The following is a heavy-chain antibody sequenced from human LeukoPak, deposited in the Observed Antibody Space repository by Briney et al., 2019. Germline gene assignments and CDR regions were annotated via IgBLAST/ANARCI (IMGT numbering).Heavy chain of an antibody. V-gene: IGHV1-2*02. J-gene: IGHJ4*02. CDR2: INPSSGGT. CDR1: GYTFTGYY. Sequence: GASVKVSCKASGYTFTGYYLNWVRQAPGQGLEWMGWINPSSGGTNCAQKFQGRVSMTRDTSISTAYMSRLRSDDTAVYYCARDRGGTSDYWGQGTLVTVSS. D-gene: IGHD2-15*01. CDR3: ARDRGGTSDY.